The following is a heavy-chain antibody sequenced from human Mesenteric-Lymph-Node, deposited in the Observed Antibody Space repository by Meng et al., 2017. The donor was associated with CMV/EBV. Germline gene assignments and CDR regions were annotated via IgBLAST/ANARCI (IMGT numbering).Heavy chain of an antibody. J-gene: IGHJ4*02. D-gene: IGHD4-17*01. CDR1: GFTFSDYY. CDR3: ARAYGDHGAYYFDY. CDR2: ISSSGSTI. V-gene: IGHV3-11*04. Sequence: SGFTFSDYYMSWIRQAPGKGLEWVSYISSSGSTIYYADSVKGRFTISRDNAKNSLYLQMNSLRAEDTAVYYCARAYGDHGAYYFDYWGQGTLVTVSS.